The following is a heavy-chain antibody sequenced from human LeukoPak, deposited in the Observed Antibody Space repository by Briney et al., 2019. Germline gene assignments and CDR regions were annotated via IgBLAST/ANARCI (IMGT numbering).Heavy chain of an antibody. J-gene: IGHJ4*02. CDR3: ASSIIPAVVRDY. CDR2: ISSSGSSN. CDR1: GFTFSSYQ. Sequence: PGGSLRLSCAASGFTFSSYQMNWVRQAPGKGLEWVSYISSSGSSNYYADSVKGRFTISRDNAKNSLFLQMNSLRAEDTAVYYCASSIIPAVVRDYWAQGTLVTVSS. D-gene: IGHD2-2*01. V-gene: IGHV3-48*03.